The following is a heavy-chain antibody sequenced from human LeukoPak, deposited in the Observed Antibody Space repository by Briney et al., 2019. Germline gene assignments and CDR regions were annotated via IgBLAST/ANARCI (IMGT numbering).Heavy chain of an antibody. D-gene: IGHD2-15*01. CDR1: GGSISSSSYF. Sequence: PSETLSLTCAVSGGSISSSSYFWGWIRQPPGKGLEWIGTIYYSGTTYNNPSLKSRVTISVDTSKNQFSLKLSSVTAADTAVYYCARLVLLPDYWGQGTLVTVSS. CDR2: IYYSGTT. CDR3: ARLVLLPDY. V-gene: IGHV4-39*01. J-gene: IGHJ4*02.